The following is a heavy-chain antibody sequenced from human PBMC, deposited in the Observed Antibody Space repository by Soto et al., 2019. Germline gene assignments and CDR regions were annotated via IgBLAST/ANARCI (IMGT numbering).Heavy chain of an antibody. Sequence: ASETLSLTCTVSGGSISSYYWSWIRQPPGKGPEWIGYIYYSGSTNYNPSLKSRVTISVDTSKNQFSPKLSSVTAADTAVYYCARTVWFGEYYFDYWGQGTPVTVSS. D-gene: IGHD3-10*01. V-gene: IGHV4-59*01. J-gene: IGHJ4*02. CDR2: IYYSGST. CDR3: ARTVWFGEYYFDY. CDR1: GGSISSYY.